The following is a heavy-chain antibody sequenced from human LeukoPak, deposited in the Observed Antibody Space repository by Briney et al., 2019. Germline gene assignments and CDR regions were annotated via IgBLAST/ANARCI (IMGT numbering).Heavy chain of an antibody. Sequence: GGSLRLSCAASGFTFNTYSMNWVRQGPGKGLEWVSSISTSSSYIYYADSVKGRFTISRDNAKNSVYLQMNSLRAEDTAVYYCAELGITMIGGVWGKGTTVTISS. CDR2: ISTSSSYI. V-gene: IGHV3-21*01. CDR3: AELGITMIGGV. J-gene: IGHJ6*04. D-gene: IGHD3-10*02. CDR1: GFTFNTYS.